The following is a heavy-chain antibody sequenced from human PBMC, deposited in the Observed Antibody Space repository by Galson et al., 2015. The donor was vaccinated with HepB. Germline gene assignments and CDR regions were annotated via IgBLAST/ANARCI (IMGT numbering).Heavy chain of an antibody. CDR2: ISWNSGSI. D-gene: IGHD5-24*01. CDR3: AKDFPRWLQLESPSFDL. V-gene: IGHV3-9*01. J-gene: IGHJ2*01. CDR1: GFIFDDYA. Sequence: SLRLSCAASGFIFDDYAMHWVRQAPGEGLEWVSGISWNSGSITYADSVKGRFTISRDNAKNSLYLQMNSLRAEDTALYYCAKDFPRWLQLESPSFDLWGRGTLVTVSS.